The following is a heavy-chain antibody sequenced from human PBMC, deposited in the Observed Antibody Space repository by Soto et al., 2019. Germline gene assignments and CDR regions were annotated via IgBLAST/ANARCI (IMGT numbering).Heavy chain of an antibody. CDR1: GGSFSGYY. D-gene: IGHD6-25*01. J-gene: IGHJ4*02. CDR2: INHSGST. CDR3: ARGSGYPHDY. V-gene: IGHV4-34*01. Sequence: QVQLQQWGAGLLKPSETLSLTCAVYGGSFSGYYWSWIRQPPGKGLEWIGEINHSGSTNYNPSLRSRVTISVDTSKNQFSLTLSSVTAADTAVYYCARGSGYPHDYWGQGTLVTVSS.